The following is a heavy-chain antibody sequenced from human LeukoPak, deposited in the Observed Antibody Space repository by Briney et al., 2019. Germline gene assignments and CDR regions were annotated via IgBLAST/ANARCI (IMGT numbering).Heavy chain of an antibody. Sequence: RGSLRLSCAASGFTFSSYWMHWVRQAPGKGLVWVSRINSDGSSTSYADSVKGRFTVSRDNAKNTLYLQMNSLRAEDTAVYYCARVPKWELLDAFDIWGQGTMVTVSS. CDR3: ARVPKWELLDAFDI. CDR1: GFTFSSYW. D-gene: IGHD1-26*01. J-gene: IGHJ3*02. CDR2: INSDGSST. V-gene: IGHV3-74*01.